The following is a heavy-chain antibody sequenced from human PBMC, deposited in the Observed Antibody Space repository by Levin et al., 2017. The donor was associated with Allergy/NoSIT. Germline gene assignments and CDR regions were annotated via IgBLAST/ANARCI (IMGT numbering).Heavy chain of an antibody. CDR2: INHSGST. J-gene: IGHJ3*02. CDR3: ARGLIAVAGTGAFDI. Sequence: PSETLSLTCAVYGGSFSGYYWSWIRQPPGKGLEWIGEINHSGSTNYNPSLKSRVTISVDTSKNQFSLKLSSVTAADTAVYYCARGLIAVAGTGAFDIWGQGTMVTVSS. D-gene: IGHD6-19*01. V-gene: IGHV4-34*01. CDR1: GGSFSGYY.